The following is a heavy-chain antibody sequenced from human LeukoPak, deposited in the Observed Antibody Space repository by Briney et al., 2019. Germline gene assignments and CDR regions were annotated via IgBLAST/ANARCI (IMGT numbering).Heavy chain of an antibody. J-gene: IGHJ5*02. D-gene: IGHD4-17*01. Sequence: SETLSLTCTVSGGAISSYYWSWIRQPAGKGLEWIGRIYTSGSTNYNPSLKSRVTISVDTSKNQFSLKLSSVTAADTAVYYCARERDYGRLRGWFDPWGQGTLVTVSS. CDR1: GGAISSYY. CDR3: ARERDYGRLRGWFDP. CDR2: IYTSGST. V-gene: IGHV4-4*07.